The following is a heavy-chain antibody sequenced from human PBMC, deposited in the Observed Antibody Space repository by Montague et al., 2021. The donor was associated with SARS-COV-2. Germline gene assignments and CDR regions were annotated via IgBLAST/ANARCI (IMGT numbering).Heavy chain of an antibody. CDR3: AREGEWELQGPRHSSFYFAMDV. CDR2: TYYRSKWYN. V-gene: IGHV6-1*01. CDR1: GDSVASSSAA. Sequence: CAISGDSVASSSAAWIWIRQSPSRGLEWLARTYYRSKWYNEYAVXVKSRINIILDTSKNHLSLQVNSVTPEDTAVYYCAREGEWELQGPRHSSFYFAMDVWGQGTSVTVSS. J-gene: IGHJ6*02. D-gene: IGHD1-26*01.